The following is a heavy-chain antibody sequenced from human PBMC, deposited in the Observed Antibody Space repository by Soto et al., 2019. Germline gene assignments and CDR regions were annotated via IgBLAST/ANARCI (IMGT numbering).Heavy chain of an antibody. CDR3: ARIPGNTYYFDF. J-gene: IGHJ4*02. CDR1: GFTFSSYA. Sequence: PGGSLRLSCAASGFTFSSYAMSWVRQAPGKGLEWVSYISSSSTYTDYADSVKGRFTISRDNAKNSLYLQMNSLRAEDTAVYYCARIPGNTYYFDFWGQGALVTVSS. V-gene: IGHV3-21*05. D-gene: IGHD1-1*01. CDR2: ISSSSTYT.